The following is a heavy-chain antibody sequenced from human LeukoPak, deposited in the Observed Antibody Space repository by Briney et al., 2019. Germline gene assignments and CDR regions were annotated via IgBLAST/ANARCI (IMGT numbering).Heavy chain of an antibody. CDR3: GVVY. J-gene: IGHJ4*02. V-gene: IGHV3-7*01. CDR2: IKEDGSEK. CDR1: GFAFSTYW. Sequence: PGGSLRLSXTASGFAFSTYWMSWVRQAPGKGLEWVANIKEDGSEKYYVDSVKGRFTISRDNAKNSLYLQMNSLRAEDTAVYYCGVVYWGQGTLVTVSS.